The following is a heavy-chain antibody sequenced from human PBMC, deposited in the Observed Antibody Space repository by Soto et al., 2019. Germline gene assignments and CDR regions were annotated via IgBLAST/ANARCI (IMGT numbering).Heavy chain of an antibody. CDR3: ARDAEAPYCGGDCYFSYFDY. V-gene: IGHV1-46*01. J-gene: IGHJ4*02. CDR2: INPSGGST. Sequence: ASVKVSCKASGYTFTSYYMHWVRQAPGQGLEWMGIINPSGGSTSYAQKFQGRVTMTRDTSTSTVYMELSSLRSEDTAVYYCARDAEAPYCGGDCYFSYFDYCGQGTLVTVSS. CDR1: GYTFTSYY. D-gene: IGHD2-21*02.